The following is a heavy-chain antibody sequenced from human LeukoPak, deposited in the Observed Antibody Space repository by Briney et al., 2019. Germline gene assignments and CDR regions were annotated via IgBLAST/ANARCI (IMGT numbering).Heavy chain of an antibody. J-gene: IGHJ4*02. Sequence: PGGSLRLSCAASGFTFSSYAMSWVRQAPVKGLEWVSAISGSGGSTYYADSVKGRFTISRDNSKNTLYLQMNSLRAEDTAVYYCAQDAEYDILTGYSYYFDYWGQGTLVTVSS. CDR2: ISGSGGST. CDR1: GFTFSSYA. V-gene: IGHV3-23*01. CDR3: AQDAEYDILTGYSYYFDY. D-gene: IGHD3-9*01.